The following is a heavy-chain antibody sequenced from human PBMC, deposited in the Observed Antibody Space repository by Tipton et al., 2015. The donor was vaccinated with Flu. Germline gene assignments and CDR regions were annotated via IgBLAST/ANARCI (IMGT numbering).Heavy chain of an antibody. V-gene: IGHV4-38-2*02. D-gene: IGHD4-17*01. CDR1: GDSISSDYS. CDR2: IFRSGNT. CDR3: ARMEWTVTTPRYFDL. Sequence: TLSLTCTISGDSISSDYSWAWIRQPPGKGLEWIGNIFRSGNTYLNPSFKSRVTISVDRSKNQFSLKLSSLTAADTAVYYCARMEWTVTTPRYFDLWGRGTLVTVSS. J-gene: IGHJ2*01.